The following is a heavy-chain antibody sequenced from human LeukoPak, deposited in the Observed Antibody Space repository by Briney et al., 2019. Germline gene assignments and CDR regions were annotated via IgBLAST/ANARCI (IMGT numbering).Heavy chain of an antibody. V-gene: IGHV4-59*08. CDR2: IYYSGST. Sequence: SETLSLTCTVSGGSISSYYWSWIRQPPGKGLEWIGYIYYSGSTNYNPSLKSRVTISVDTSKNQFSLKLSSVTAADTAVYYCARGPLDTAMEDYWGQGTLVTVSS. D-gene: IGHD5-18*01. CDR1: GGSISSYY. J-gene: IGHJ4*02. CDR3: ARGPLDTAMEDY.